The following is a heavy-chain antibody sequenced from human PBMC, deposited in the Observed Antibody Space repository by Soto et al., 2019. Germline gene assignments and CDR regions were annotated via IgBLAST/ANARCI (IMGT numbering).Heavy chain of an antibody. CDR1: GGTFSIYG. CDR2: IIPILTTP. CDR3: ATSVGIAPTGEDGMDV. J-gene: IGHJ6*02. Sequence: QVQLVQSGAEVKKTGSSVKVSCKASGGTFSIYGFSWVRQAPGQGPEWIGGIIPILTTPNYAQNFQGRVTIVADESTTRVYMGLSSLKFEDTAVYYCATSVGIAPTGEDGMDVWGQGPSVTVSS. V-gene: IGHV1-69*01. D-gene: IGHD2-8*02.